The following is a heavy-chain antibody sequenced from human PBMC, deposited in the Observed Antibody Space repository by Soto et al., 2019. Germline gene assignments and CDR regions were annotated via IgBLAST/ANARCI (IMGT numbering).Heavy chain of an antibody. Sequence: QVQLQESGPGLVKASETLSLTCTVSGGSVSSGNFYWTWIRQPPGKGLEWTAYISHSGSTNYNPSLKSRVTISMDTSKKQFSLKLNSVNAADTAMYYCARVYYYGSGRGRSMDVWGQGTTVIVSS. CDR3: ARVYYYGSGRGRSMDV. D-gene: IGHD3-10*01. V-gene: IGHV4-61*01. CDR1: GGSVSSGNFY. CDR2: ISHSGST. J-gene: IGHJ6*02.